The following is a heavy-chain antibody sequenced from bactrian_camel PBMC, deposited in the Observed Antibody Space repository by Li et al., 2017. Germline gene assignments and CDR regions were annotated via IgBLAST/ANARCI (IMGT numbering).Heavy chain of an antibody. V-gene: IGHV3S53*01. CDR1: EYIESTTC. CDR3: AAVRLGRLCDLRDGDWAY. Sequence: HVQLVESGGGSVQAGGSLRLSCAASEYIESTTCMGWFRQAPGKEREGVAYIVRGTGRPNYADSVKGRFSISQDNAKNMMYLQMSSLKPEDTAMYSCAAVRLGRLCDLRDGDWAYWGQGTQVTVS. CDR2: IVRGTGRP. D-gene: IGHD4*01. J-gene: IGHJ4*01.